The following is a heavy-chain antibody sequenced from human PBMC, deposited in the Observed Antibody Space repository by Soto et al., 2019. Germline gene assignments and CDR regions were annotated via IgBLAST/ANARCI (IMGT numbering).Heavy chain of an antibody. CDR3: ARGGSSSYYYYGIDV. CDR2: INPSGGSP. D-gene: IGHD6-6*01. J-gene: IGHJ6*02. V-gene: IGHV1-46*01. Sequence: QVQLVQSGAEVKKPGASVKVSCKASGYTFTSYYMHWVRQAPGQVLDWMGIINPSGGSPSYAQKFQGRVTRNRDTSTSTVYMGLSSLRYEDTAVYDCARGGSSSYYYYGIDVWGQGTTVTGSS. CDR1: GYTFTSYY.